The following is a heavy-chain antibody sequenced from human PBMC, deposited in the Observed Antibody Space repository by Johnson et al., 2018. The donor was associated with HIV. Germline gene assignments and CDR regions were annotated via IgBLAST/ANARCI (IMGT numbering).Heavy chain of an antibody. D-gene: IGHD6-13*01. Sequence: VQLVESGGGVVHPGRSLRLSCAASGFTFSSYVMQCVRQAPGKGLEWVAFISYDGSDKYYADSVKGRFTISRDNSKNTLYLQMNSLRAEDTAVYYCAKVVTSSSSWQDDAFDIWGQGTVVTVSS. CDR2: ISYDGSDK. CDR3: AKVVTSSSSWQDDAFDI. CDR1: GFTFSSYV. V-gene: IGHV3-30*04. J-gene: IGHJ3*02.